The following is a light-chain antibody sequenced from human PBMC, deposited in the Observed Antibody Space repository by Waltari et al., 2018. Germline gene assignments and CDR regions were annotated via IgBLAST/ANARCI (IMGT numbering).Light chain of an antibody. V-gene: IGLV2-14*01. Sequence: QSALTQPASVSGSPGQSITISCTGTSNDVGGSGYVSWYQQYPGRVPNLIIYEVSYRPSGISTRFSGSKSGNTASLTISGLQADDEADYYCSSHTSTVPHGFGTGTRVTV. CDR1: SNDVGGSGY. J-gene: IGLJ1*01. CDR3: SSHTSTVPHG. CDR2: EVS.